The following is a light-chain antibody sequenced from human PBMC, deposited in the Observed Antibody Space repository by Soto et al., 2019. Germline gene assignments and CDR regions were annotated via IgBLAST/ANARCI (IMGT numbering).Light chain of an antibody. V-gene: IGLV1-44*01. Sequence: QSVLTQPPSASGTPGQSVTISCSGSSSNIGSNTVNWYQQLPGTAPKLLIYSNNQRPSGVPDRFSGSKSGTSASLAISGLQSEDEADYYCAAWDDSLNAPYVFGTGTKVTVL. CDR3: AAWDDSLNAPYV. CDR1: SSNIGSNT. CDR2: SNN. J-gene: IGLJ1*01.